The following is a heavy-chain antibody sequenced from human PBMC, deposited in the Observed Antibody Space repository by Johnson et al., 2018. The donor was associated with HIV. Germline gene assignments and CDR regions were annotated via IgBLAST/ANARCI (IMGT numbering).Heavy chain of an antibody. CDR2: MKQDGSEQ. D-gene: IGHD6-19*01. V-gene: IGHV3-7*01. CDR1: GITFSNYW. J-gene: IGHJ3*02. Sequence: VQLVESGGGLVQPGGSLRLSCVASGITFSNYWMSWVRQAPGKGLEWVANMKQDGSEQYYVDSVKGRFTISRDNAKNSLYLQMNSLRAEDTAVYYCARDAGQWLDDAFDIWGQGTMVTVSS. CDR3: ARDAGQWLDDAFDI.